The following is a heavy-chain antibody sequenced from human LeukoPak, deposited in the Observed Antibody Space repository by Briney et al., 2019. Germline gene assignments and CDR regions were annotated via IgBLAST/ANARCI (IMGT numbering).Heavy chain of an antibody. D-gene: IGHD6-19*01. CDR2: ISAYNGNT. CDR1: GYTFTSYG. Sequence: ASVNVSCKASGYTFTSYGISWVRQAPGQGLEWMGWISAYNGNTNYAQKLQGRVTMTTDTSTSTAYMELRSLRSDDTAVYYCARERIAVAGEYYYYGMDVWGQGTTVTVSS. V-gene: IGHV1-18*01. CDR3: ARERIAVAGEYYYYGMDV. J-gene: IGHJ6*02.